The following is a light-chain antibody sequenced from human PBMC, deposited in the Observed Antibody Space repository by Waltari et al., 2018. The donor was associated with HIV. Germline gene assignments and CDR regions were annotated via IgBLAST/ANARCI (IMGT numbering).Light chain of an antibody. Sequence: QSALTQPRSVSGSLGQSVTIACTGTSSDVGGYNYVSWYQQHPGKAPKFMIYDVNKRPSGVPDRFSGSKSGNTASLTISGLQAEDEADYYCCSYADNYPVVFGGGTK. V-gene: IGLV2-11*01. J-gene: IGLJ2*01. CDR3: CSYADNYPVV. CDR1: SSDVGGYNY. CDR2: DVN.